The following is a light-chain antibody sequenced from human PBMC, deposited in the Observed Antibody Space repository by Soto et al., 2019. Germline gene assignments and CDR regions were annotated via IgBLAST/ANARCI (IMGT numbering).Light chain of an antibody. J-gene: IGKJ1*01. V-gene: IGKV1-5*01. Sequence: DIPMTQSPSILSASVGDRVTITCRASQSISSWLAWYQQKPGKAPKLLIYDASSLESGVPSRFSGSGSGTEFTLTISSLQPDDFATYYCQQYKSYWTFGQGTKVEIK. CDR3: QQYKSYWT. CDR1: QSISSW. CDR2: DAS.